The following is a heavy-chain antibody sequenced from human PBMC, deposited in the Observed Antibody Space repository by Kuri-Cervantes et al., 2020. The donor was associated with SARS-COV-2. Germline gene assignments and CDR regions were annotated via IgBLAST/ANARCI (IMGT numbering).Heavy chain of an antibody. J-gene: IGHJ2*01. CDR2: ISYDGSNK. V-gene: IGHV3-30*07. CDR1: GFTFSSYA. Sequence: GESLKISCAASGFTFSSYAMHWVRQAPGKGLEWVAVISYDGSNKYYADSVKGRFTISRDNSKNTLYLQMNSLRAEDTAVYYCARGGYFDLWGRGTLVTVSS. CDR3: ARGGYFDL.